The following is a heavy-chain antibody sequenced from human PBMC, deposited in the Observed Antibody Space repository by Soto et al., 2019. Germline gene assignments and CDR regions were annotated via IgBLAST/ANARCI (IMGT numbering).Heavy chain of an antibody. CDR1: GFTFSSYA. V-gene: IGHV3-23*01. CDR3: AKASTVSRLLSLDY. D-gene: IGHD2-2*01. Sequence: EVQLLESGGGLVQPGGSLRLSCAASGFTFSSYAMSWVRQAPGKGLEWVSAISGSGGSTYYADSVKGRFTISRDNSKNTLYLQMNCLRAEDTAVYYCAKASTVSRLLSLDYWGQGTLVTVSS. J-gene: IGHJ4*02. CDR2: ISGSGGST.